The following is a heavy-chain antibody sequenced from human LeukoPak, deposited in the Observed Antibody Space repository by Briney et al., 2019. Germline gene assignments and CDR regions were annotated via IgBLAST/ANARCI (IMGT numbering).Heavy chain of an antibody. D-gene: IGHD3-22*01. CDR3: ASPDSITYYYDSSGYPQGLRFDY. V-gene: IGHV4-39*01. CDR2: IYYSGST. Sequence: PSETLSLTCTVSGGSISSSRYYWGWIRQPPGKGLEWIGSIYYSGSTYYNPSLKSRVTISVDTSKNQFSLKLGSVTAADTAVYYCASPDSITYYYDSSGYPQGLRFDYWGQGTLVTVSS. J-gene: IGHJ4*02. CDR1: GGSISSSRYY.